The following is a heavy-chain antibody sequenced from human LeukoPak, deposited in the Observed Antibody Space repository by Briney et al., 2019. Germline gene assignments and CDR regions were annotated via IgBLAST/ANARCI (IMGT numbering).Heavy chain of an antibody. V-gene: IGHV4-30-4*01. Sequence: PSETLSLTCTVSGGSISSGDYYWSWIRQPPGKGLEWIGYIYYSGSTYYNPSLKSRVTISVDTSKNQFSLKLSSVTAADTAVYYCARDLIWSLSGSTVMDVWGQGTTVTVSS. J-gene: IGHJ6*02. CDR3: ARDLIWSLSGSTVMDV. CDR1: GGSISSGDYY. D-gene: IGHD3-10*01. CDR2: IYYSGST.